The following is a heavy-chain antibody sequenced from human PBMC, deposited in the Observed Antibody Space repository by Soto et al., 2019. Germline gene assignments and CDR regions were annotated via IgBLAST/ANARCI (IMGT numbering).Heavy chain of an antibody. CDR3: ARDRAYSDSFFDY. D-gene: IGHD4-17*01. Sequence: QVQLQESGPGLVKPSQTLSLTCTVSGASISSGRYYWSWIRQHPRKGLEWIGYIDYSGDTYYNPSLQGRLTTSSYTSKNRFSLRLSSVTAADTAVYYCARDRAYSDSFFDYWGQGTLVTVSS. CDR1: GASISSGRYY. V-gene: IGHV4-31*03. J-gene: IGHJ4*02. CDR2: IDYSGDT.